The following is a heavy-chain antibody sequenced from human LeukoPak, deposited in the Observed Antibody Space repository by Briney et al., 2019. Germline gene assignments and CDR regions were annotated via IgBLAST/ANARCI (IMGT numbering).Heavy chain of an antibody. D-gene: IGHD6-13*01. Sequence: PGGSLRLSCAVSGFTFSSYWMNWVRQAPGKGLEWVASIKQDGSEKSYVDSVKGRFTISRDNAKNSLYLQMTSLRAEDTAVYYCARDRTAPGLYFDLWGQGTLVTVSS. V-gene: IGHV3-7*01. CDR1: GFTFSSYW. CDR3: ARDRTAPGLYFDL. J-gene: IGHJ4*01. CDR2: IKQDGSEK.